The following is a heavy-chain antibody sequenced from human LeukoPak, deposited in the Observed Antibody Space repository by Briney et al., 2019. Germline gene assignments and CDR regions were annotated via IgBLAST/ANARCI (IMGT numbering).Heavy chain of an antibody. D-gene: IGHD2-2*01. V-gene: IGHV3-23*01. CDR3: AKAPYHIVVVPAAIESWFDP. CDR2: ISGSGGST. CDR1: GFTFSSYA. J-gene: IGHJ5*02. Sequence: PGGPLSFSWAASGFTFSSYAMSGVRKPPGKGLEWVSVISGSGGSTYYADSVKGRFTISGDNSKNTLYLQMNSLRAEDTAVYYCAKAPYHIVVVPAAIESWFDPWGQGTLVTVSS.